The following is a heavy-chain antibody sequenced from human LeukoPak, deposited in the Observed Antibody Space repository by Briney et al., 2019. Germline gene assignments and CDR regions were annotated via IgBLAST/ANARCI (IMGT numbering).Heavy chain of an antibody. D-gene: IGHD2-2*01. CDR3: APESVPAGSEY. V-gene: IGHV3-74*01. Sequence: GGPLRLPCAASGFTFSSDWMHWVRQAPGKGLVWVSRINPDGSKTGYADSVKGRFTISRDNAKTTLYLQMNSLRVEDTAVYYCAPESVPAGSEYWGQGTLVTVSS. CDR1: GFTFSSDW. J-gene: IGHJ4*02. CDR2: INPDGSKT.